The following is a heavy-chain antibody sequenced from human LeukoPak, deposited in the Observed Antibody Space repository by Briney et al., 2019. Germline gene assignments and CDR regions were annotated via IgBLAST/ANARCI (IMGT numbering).Heavy chain of an antibody. CDR1: GFAFSSYN. J-gene: IGHJ5*02. CDR2: ISSRSTYI. D-gene: IGHD2-8*02. Sequence: KPGGSLRLSCAGSGFAFSSYNIIWVRQAPGKGLEWVSSISSRSTYIHYADSVKGRFTISRDNARNSLYLEMNSLRVEDTAVYYCARVGTGGDWFDPWGQGTLVTVSS. CDR3: ARVGTGGDWFDP. V-gene: IGHV3-21*01.